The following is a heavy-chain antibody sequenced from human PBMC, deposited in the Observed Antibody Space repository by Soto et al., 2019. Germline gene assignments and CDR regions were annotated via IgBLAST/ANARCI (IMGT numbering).Heavy chain of an antibody. CDR2: IWYDGSYK. J-gene: IGHJ4*02. D-gene: IGHD1-1*01. CDR1: GFTFTNYG. V-gene: IGHV3-33*01. Sequence: QVQLVESGGGVVQPGRSLRLSCVGSGFTFTNYGIHWVRQAPGKGLEWVALIWYDGSYKYYADSVKGRFIIARDNTTTMDVLQIHSLGADDTAAYVWATGSVGTTGTAFVYGREDYWGRGTLVTVSS. CDR3: ATGSVGTTGTAFVYGREDY.